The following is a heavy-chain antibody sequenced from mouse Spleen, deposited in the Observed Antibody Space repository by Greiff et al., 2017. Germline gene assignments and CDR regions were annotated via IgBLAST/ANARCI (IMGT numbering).Heavy chain of an antibody. J-gene: IGHJ3*01. CDR2: ISGGGSYT. CDR3: ARQEGYYGSSPWFAY. V-gene: IGHV5-9-2*01. CDR1: GFTFSSYG. D-gene: IGHD1-1*01. Sequence: EVKLVESGGGLVKPGGSLKLSCAASGFTFSSYGMSWVRQTPEKRLEWVATISGGGSYTYYPDSVKGRFTISRDNAKNNLYLQMSSLRSEDTALDYCARQEGYYGSSPWFAYWGQGTLVTVAA.